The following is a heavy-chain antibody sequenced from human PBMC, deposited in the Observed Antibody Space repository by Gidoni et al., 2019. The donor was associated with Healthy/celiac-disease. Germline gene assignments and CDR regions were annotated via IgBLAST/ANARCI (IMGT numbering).Heavy chain of an antibody. CDR2: IYYSGST. Sequence: TLSLTCTVSGGSISSHYWSWIRQPPGKGLEWIGYIYYSGSTNYNPSLKSRVTISVDTSKSQFSLKLSSVTAADTAVYYCARDRGNGQWLSLDYWGQGTLVTVSS. V-gene: IGHV4-59*11. CDR3: ARDRGNGQWLSLDY. CDR1: GGSISSHY. J-gene: IGHJ4*02. D-gene: IGHD6-19*01.